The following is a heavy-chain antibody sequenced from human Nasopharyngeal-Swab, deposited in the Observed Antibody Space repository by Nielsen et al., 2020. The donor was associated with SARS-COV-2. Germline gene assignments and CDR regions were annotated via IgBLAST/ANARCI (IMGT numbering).Heavy chain of an antibody. V-gene: IGHV3-23*01. D-gene: IGHD6-19*01. CDR3: AKGMGGVIAVAGVISGMDV. CDR1: GFTSSSNA. CDR2: ISGSGGST. Sequence: SLTPSCAPSGFTSSSNAMSWVRPAPGKGLEWVSAISGSGGSTYYADSVKGRFTISRDNSKHTLYLQMNSLRAEDTAVYYCAKGMGGVIAVAGVISGMDVWGQGTTVTVSS. J-gene: IGHJ6*02.